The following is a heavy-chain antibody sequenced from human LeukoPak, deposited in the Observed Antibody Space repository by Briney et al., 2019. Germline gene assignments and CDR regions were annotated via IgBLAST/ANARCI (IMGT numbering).Heavy chain of an antibody. J-gene: IGHJ3*02. D-gene: IGHD5-12*01. CDR1: GSTFSRYW. CDR2: ISSSSSYI. CDR3: ARVKEASAFDI. V-gene: IGHV3-21*01. Sequence: PGGSLRLSCAASGSTFSRYWMHWVRQAPGKGLVWVSSISSSSSYIYYADSVKGRFTISRDNAKNSLYLQMNSLRAEDTGLYYCARVKEASAFDIWGQGTRVTVSS.